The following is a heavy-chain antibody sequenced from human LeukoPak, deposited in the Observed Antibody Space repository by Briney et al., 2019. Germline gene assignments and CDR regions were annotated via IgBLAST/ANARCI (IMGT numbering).Heavy chain of an antibody. CDR3: VSFYETY. CDR1: GNNW. D-gene: IGHD2/OR15-2a*01. Sequence: GGPLGSSCAASGNNWMPWARKAPGKGLVWVSHINSDGSWTSYADSVKGRFTISKDNAKNTVYLQMNSLRAEDTAVYYCVSFYETYWGRGILVTVSS. J-gene: IGHJ4*02. V-gene: IGHV3-74*01. CDR2: INSDGSWT.